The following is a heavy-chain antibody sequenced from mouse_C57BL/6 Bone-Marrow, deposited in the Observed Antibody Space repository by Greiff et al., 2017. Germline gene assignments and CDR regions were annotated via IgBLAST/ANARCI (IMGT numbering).Heavy chain of an antibody. CDR3: AKDYGSRVEFDY. J-gene: IGHJ2*01. V-gene: IGHV14-2*01. D-gene: IGHD1-1*01. CDR2: IDPEDGET. CDR1: GFNIKDYY. Sequence: EVQLQQSGAELVKPGASVKLSCTASGFNIKDYYMPWVKQRTEQGLEWIGRIDPEDGETKYAPKFQGKATITADTSANTAYLQLSSLTSEDTAVYYCAKDYGSRVEFDYWGQGTTLTVSS.